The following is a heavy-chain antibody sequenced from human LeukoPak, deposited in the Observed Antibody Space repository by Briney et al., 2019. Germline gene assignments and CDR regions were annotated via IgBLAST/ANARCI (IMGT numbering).Heavy chain of an antibody. D-gene: IGHD3-10*01. CDR3: TRDSGTTGEVKFDP. V-gene: IGHV4-4*07. Sequence: SETLSLTCTVSGGSISKQYWTWVRQSAGKGLEWIGRIYGDGTITYNPSLRSRVTMSLDTSKNRFSLRLTSVTAADTAMYYCTRDSGTTGEVKFDPWGQGTLVTVSS. CDR1: GGSISKQY. J-gene: IGHJ5*02. CDR2: IYGDGTI.